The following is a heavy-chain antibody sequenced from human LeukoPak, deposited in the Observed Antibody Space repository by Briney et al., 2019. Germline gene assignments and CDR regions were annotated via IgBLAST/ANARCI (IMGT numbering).Heavy chain of an antibody. CDR2: ISWDGGST. CDR1: GFTFDDYT. V-gene: IGHV3-43*01. Sequence: GGSLRLSCAASGFTFDDYTMHWVRQAPGKGLEWVSLISWDGGSTYYADSEKGRFTISRDNSKNSLYLQMNSLRTEDTALYYCAKDIFSGEDYYYGMDVWGQGTTVTVSS. J-gene: IGHJ6*02. D-gene: IGHD4-17*01. CDR3: AKDIFSGEDYYYGMDV.